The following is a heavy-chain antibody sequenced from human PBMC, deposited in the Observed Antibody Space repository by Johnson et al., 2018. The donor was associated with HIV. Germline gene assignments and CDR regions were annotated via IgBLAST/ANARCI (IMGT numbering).Heavy chain of an antibody. V-gene: IGHV3-64*01. CDR1: GFTFSSYG. D-gene: IGHD6-13*01. Sequence: VQLVESGGGLVQPGGSLRLSCAASGFTFSSYGVHWVRQAPGKGLEYVSAISSNGGSTYYAKSVKGRFTISRDNSKNTLYLQMGSLRAEDMAVYYCARLGIAAARGAFDIWGQGTLVTVSS. CDR2: ISSNGGST. J-gene: IGHJ3*02. CDR3: ARLGIAAARGAFDI.